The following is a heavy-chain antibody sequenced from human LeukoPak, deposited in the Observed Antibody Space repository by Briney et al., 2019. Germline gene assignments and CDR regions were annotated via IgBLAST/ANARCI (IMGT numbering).Heavy chain of an antibody. CDR3: ARVTGYIVEDYFDY. CDR2: IYYSGST. V-gene: IGHV4-59*01. Sequence: SETLSLTCTVSGGSITNYYWSWIRQPPGKGLEWIGYIYYSGSTNYNPSLKSRVTISVDTSKNQFSLRLSSVTAADTAVYYCARVTGYIVEDYFDYWGQGTLVTVSS. CDR1: GGSITNYY. D-gene: IGHD3-22*01. J-gene: IGHJ4*02.